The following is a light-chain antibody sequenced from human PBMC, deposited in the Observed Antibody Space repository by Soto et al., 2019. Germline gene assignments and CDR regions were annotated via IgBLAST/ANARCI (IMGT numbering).Light chain of an antibody. Sequence: DIQMTQSHSTLSASVGDRVTITCRARQSINDWVAGYQQKPGKAPNLLIYKASRLQSGVTPRLSGSGSGTELNLTISSLQPDDFAIFLCQQYCADPWTCRQGTKVQIK. CDR1: QSINDW. V-gene: IGKV1-5*03. J-gene: IGKJ1*01. CDR2: KAS. CDR3: QQYCADPWT.